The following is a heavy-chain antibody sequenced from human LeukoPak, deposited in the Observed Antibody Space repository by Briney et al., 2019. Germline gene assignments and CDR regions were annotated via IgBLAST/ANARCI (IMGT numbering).Heavy chain of an antibody. J-gene: IGHJ5*02. CDR3: ARAQSNYLNYDFWSGYYDTHNWFDP. CDR2: MNPNSGNT. Sequence: ASVKVSCKASGGTFSSYAISWVRQATGQGLEWMGWMNPNSGNTGYAQKFQGRVTMTRNTSISTAYMELSSLRSEDTAVYYCARAQSNYLNYDFWSGYYDTHNWFDPWGQGTLVTVSS. D-gene: IGHD3-3*01. CDR1: GGTFSSYA. V-gene: IGHV1-8*02.